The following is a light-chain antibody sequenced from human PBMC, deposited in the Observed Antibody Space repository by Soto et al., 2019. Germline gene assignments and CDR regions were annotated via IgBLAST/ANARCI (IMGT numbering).Light chain of an antibody. V-gene: IGKV1-5*03. J-gene: IGKJ1*01. CDR1: HYVSSS. CDR3: QQYNTYPWT. CDR2: KTS. Sequence: DIQMTQTPSTQSASVGDRVTMTCRASHYVSSSLAWYQQKPGKAPKLLIYKTSILESGVPSRFSGSASGTEFTLTITSLQPDDFATYWCQQYNTYPWTFGQGTKVEIK.